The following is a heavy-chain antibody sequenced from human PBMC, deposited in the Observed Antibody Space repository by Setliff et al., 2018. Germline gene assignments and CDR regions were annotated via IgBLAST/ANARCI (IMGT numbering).Heavy chain of an antibody. Sequence: SVKVSCKASGGTFQNYGLTWVRQAPGQGLEWMGGIIPIFGTTNYAHSFKGRVTFTADDSTSTAYMDLSRLTSEDTAVYSCARVLGVDFQYYYLDIWGKGTTVTVSS. V-gene: IGHV1-69*13. CDR3: ARVLGVDFQYYYLDI. CDR2: IIPIFGTT. D-gene: IGHD2-21*01. CDR1: GGTFQNYG. J-gene: IGHJ6*03.